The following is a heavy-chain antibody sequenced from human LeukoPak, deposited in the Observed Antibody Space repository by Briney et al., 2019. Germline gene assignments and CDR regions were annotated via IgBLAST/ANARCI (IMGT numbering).Heavy chain of an antibody. CDR1: GFTFSSYA. D-gene: IGHD6-19*01. V-gene: IGHV3-30-3*01. Sequence: PGRSLRLSCAASGFTFSSYAMHWVRQAPGKGLEWVAVLSYDGSNKYYADSVKGRFTISRDNSKNTLYLQMNSLRAGDTAVYYCARAETGYVDGMGCYWGQGTLVTVSS. CDR3: ARAETGYVDGMGCY. J-gene: IGHJ4*02. CDR2: LSYDGSNK.